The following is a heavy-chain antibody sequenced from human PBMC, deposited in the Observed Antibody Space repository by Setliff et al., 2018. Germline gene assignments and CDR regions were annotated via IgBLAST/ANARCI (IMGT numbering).Heavy chain of an antibody. D-gene: IGHD6-19*01. V-gene: IGHV1-69*06. J-gene: IGHJ3*02. CDR2: IIPIFGTA. Sequence: SVKVSCKASGGTFSSYDISWVRQAPGQGLEWMGGIIPIFGTANYAQKFQGRVTITADKSTSTAYMELSSLRSEDTAVYYCARERAGIFDAFDIWGQGTMVTVSS. CDR3: ARERAGIFDAFDI. CDR1: GGTFSSYD.